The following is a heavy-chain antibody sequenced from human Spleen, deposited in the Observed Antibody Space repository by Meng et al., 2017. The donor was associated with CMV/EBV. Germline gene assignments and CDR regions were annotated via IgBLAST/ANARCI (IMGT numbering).Heavy chain of an antibody. CDR1: GYTFIGYY. CDR2: INPYSGGT. J-gene: IGHJ5*02. CDR3: ARGLGYSYGSRWQGWFDR. Sequence: ASVKVSCKASGYTFIGYYIHWVRQAPGQGLEWMGWINPYSGGTNYAQKVQDRVSMTSDTSISTAYMELRRLRSDDTDVYYWARGLGYSYGSRWQGWFDRWGPGTLVTVSS. D-gene: IGHD5-18*01. V-gene: IGHV1-2*02.